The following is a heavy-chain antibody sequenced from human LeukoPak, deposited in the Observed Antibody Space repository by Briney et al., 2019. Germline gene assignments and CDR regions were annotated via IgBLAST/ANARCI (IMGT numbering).Heavy chain of an antibody. CDR2: IQYDESNK. Sequence: PGGPLRLSCAASAFTFSSFGMHWVRQAPGKGLEWVAFIQYDESNKNYADSVKGRFTISRDNSRDTLYLQMNSLRAEDTAVYYCARDTLTGHLDFDSWGQGTLVTVSS. D-gene: IGHD3-9*01. CDR3: ARDTLTGHLDFDS. J-gene: IGHJ4*02. V-gene: IGHV3-30*02. CDR1: AFTFSSFG.